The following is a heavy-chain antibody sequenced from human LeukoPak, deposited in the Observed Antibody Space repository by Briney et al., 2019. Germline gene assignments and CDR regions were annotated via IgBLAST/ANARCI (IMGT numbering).Heavy chain of an antibody. CDR1: GYTLPRYG. V-gene: IGHV1-18*01. D-gene: IGHD4-23*01. CDR3: ARGPRWGYYYYDYMDV. J-gene: IGHJ6*03. Sequence: ASVNVSCQASGYTLPRYGISGLRPAAGQGGAGIGWINSYNGNTKYAQKLQGRVTMTTDASTSTAYMELRSLRSDDTAVYYCARGPRWGYYYYDYMDVWGKGTTVTVSS. CDR2: INSYNGNT.